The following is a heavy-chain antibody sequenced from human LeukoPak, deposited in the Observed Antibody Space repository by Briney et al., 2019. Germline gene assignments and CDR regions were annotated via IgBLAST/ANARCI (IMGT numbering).Heavy chain of an antibody. J-gene: IGHJ3*02. CDR3: ARDSGFMEWRVTEDAFDI. CDR2: ITSGSSHI. D-gene: IGHD3-3*01. Sequence: GGSLRLSCAGSGFKFGSYTMNWVRQAPGKGLEWVSFITSGSSHIYYADSVKGRFTVSRDNAQNSLFLHMTNLRAEDTAVYYCARDSGFMEWRVTEDAFDIWGQGTKVTISS. CDR1: GFKFGSYT. V-gene: IGHV3-21*03.